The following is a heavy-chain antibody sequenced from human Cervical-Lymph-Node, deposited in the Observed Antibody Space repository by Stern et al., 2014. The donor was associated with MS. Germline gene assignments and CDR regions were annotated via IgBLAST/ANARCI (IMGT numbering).Heavy chain of an antibody. J-gene: IGHJ4*02. V-gene: IGHV4-59*01. D-gene: IGHD5-24*01. CDR3: ARGGRMASMFY. CDR2: IYSNGNT. Sequence: VQLQESGPGLVRPSETLSLTCTVSGASFTDYYWSWIRQRPGKGLEWIGYIYSNGNTNYSPSLKSRIAISVDTSKSYFSLNLTSVTAADTAVYYCARGGRMASMFYWGQGMLVTVSS. CDR1: GASFTDYY.